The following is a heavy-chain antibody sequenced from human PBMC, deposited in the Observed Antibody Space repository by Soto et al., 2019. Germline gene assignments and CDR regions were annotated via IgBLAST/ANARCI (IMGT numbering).Heavy chain of an antibody. CDR1: GGSISSGDYY. CDR2: IYYSGST. CDR3: ARDVNRLGELSLSYFDY. J-gene: IGHJ4*01. Sequence: PSETLSLTCTVSGGSISSGDYYWSWIRQPPGKGLEWIGYIYYSGSTYYNPSLKSRVTISVDTSKNQFSLKLSSVTAADTAVYYCARDVNRLGELSLSYFDYWGHGTLVTVSS. D-gene: IGHD3-16*02. V-gene: IGHV4-30-4*01.